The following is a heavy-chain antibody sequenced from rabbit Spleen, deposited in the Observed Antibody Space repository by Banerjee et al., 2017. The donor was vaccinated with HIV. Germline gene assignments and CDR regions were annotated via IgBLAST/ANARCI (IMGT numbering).Heavy chain of an antibody. D-gene: IGHD7-1*01. CDR3: ARESFSNWDL. J-gene: IGHJ4*01. CDR1: GVSLNDKDV. CDR2: INIVTGKS. Sequence: QEQLEESGGGLVKPEGSLTLTCKASGVSLNDKDVMCWVRQAPGKGLEWIACINIVTGKSVYASWAKGRFTMSRTSSTTVTLQMTSLTAADTATYFCARESFSNWDLWGPGTLVTVS. V-gene: IGHV1S45*01.